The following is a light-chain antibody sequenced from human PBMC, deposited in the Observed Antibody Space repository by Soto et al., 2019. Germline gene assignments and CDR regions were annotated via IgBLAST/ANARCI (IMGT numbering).Light chain of an antibody. CDR3: QQYNNWPLT. V-gene: IGKV3-15*01. CDR2: DAS. Sequence: EIVLTQSPAILSVSPGDRATLSCRASQSVSSDLTWLQQKPGQAPRLLIYDASTRATGIPARFSGSVSGTEFTLTISSLQSEDFAIYYCQQYNNWPLTFGGGTKVEIK. J-gene: IGKJ4*01. CDR1: QSVSSD.